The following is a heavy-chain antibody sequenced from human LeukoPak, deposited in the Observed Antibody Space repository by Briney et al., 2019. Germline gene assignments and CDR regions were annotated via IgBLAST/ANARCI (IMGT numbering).Heavy chain of an antibody. J-gene: IGHJ4*02. CDR3: ARDGESGDFDY. CDR1: GFTFSSYW. V-gene: IGHV3-7*01. D-gene: IGHD2-21*01. CDR2: IKQDGSEK. Sequence: GGSLRLSCAASGFTFSSYWMSWVRQAPGKGLEWVANIKQDGSEKYYVDSVKGRFTISRYNAKNSLYLQMNSLRAEDTAVYYCARDGESGDFDYWGQGTLVTVSS.